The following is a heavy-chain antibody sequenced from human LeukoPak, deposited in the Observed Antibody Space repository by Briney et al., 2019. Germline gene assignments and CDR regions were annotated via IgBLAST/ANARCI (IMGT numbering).Heavy chain of an antibody. CDR1: GFTVSSNY. J-gene: IGHJ4*02. CDR3: ARGHSYLEGFDY. V-gene: IGHV3-53*01. D-gene: IGHD1-26*01. Sequence: GGSLRLSCAASGFTVSSNYMSWVRQAPGKGLEWFSVIYSGGSTYYADSVKGRFTISRDNSKNTLYLQMNSLRAEDTAVYYCARGHSYLEGFDYWGQGTLVTVSS. CDR2: IYSGGST.